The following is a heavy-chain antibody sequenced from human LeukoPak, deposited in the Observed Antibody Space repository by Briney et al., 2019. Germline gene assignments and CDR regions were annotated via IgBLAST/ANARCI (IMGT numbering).Heavy chain of an antibody. D-gene: IGHD4-17*01. CDR2: IYYSGST. V-gene: IGHV4-39*01. Sequence: SETLSLTCTVSGGSISSSSYYWGWIRQPPGKGLEWIGSIYYSGSTYYNPSLKSRVTISVDTSKNQFSLKLSSVTAADTAVYYCARLGEYGDYFPFDYWGQGTLVTVSS. J-gene: IGHJ4*02. CDR1: GGSISSSSYY. CDR3: ARLGEYGDYFPFDY.